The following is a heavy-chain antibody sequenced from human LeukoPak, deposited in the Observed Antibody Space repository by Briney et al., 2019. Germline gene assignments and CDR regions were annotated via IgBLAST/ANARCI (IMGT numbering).Heavy chain of an antibody. D-gene: IGHD2-21*02. Sequence: ASVKVSCKASAYTFTDYYMHWVRQAPGQGLEWMGWINPNNGGTKYAQKFQGRVTMTRDTSISTAYMELSSLRSDDTAVYYCARAAYCGGDCYRHYYMDVWGKGTTVTVSS. CDR3: ARAAYCGGDCYRHYYMDV. CDR2: INPNNGGT. CDR1: AYTFTDYY. V-gene: IGHV1-2*02. J-gene: IGHJ6*03.